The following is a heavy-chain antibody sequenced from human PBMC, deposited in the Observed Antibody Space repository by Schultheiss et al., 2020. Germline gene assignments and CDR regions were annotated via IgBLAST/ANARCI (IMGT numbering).Heavy chain of an antibody. D-gene: IGHD3-22*01. Sequence: ASVKVSCKASGYTFTSYYMHWVRQAPGQGLEWMGMINPSAGSATSSQKFQGRVTMTRDTSISTDYMELSSLRSDDTAVYYCARVGGYAYYYDSSVHYPNWYFHLWGRGTLVTVSS. V-gene: IGHV1-46*01. CDR2: INPSAGSA. CDR1: GYTFTSYY. J-gene: IGHJ2*01. CDR3: ARVGGYAYYYDSSVHYPNWYFHL.